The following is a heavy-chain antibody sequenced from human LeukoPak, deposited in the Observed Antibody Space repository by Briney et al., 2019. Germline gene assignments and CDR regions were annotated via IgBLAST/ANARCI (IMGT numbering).Heavy chain of an antibody. V-gene: IGHV1-2*02. D-gene: IGHD5-24*01. Sequence: ASVKVSCKASGYAFTGYYMHWVRQAPGQGLEWMGWINPNSGGTNYAQKFQGRVTMTRDTSISTAYMELSRLRSDDTAVYYCARGYGYNYGVYSDYWGQGTLVTVSS. J-gene: IGHJ4*02. CDR1: GYAFTGYY. CDR2: INPNSGGT. CDR3: ARGYGYNYGVYSDY.